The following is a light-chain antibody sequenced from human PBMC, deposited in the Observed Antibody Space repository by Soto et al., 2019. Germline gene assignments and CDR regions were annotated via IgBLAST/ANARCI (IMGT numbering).Light chain of an antibody. CDR1: QSVSSSS. CDR2: GTS. Sequence: EIVLTQSPGTLSLSPGERATLSCRASQSVSSSSLAWYQRKPGQAPRLLIYGTSSRATGIPDRFRGSGSGTDFTLTISRLEPEDFAVYYCQQYGSSSYTFGQGTKLEIK. V-gene: IGKV3-20*01. J-gene: IGKJ2*01. CDR3: QQYGSSSYT.